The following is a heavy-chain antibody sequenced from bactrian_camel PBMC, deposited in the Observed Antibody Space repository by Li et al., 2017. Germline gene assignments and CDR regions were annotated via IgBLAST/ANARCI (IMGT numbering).Heavy chain of an antibody. Sequence: HVQLVESGGGSVQAGGTLRLSCTASGKLHKAWCMAWLRQAPGKERERVVIIGPHGATTYDDSVEGRFTITNDIGKNTLFLQMNALEPEDTAMYYCAANFGPYCSGPYLARRANFLGQGTQVTVS. D-gene: IGHD2*01. CDR2: IGPHGAT. CDR1: GKLHKAWC. J-gene: IGHJ4*01. V-gene: IGHV3S53*01.